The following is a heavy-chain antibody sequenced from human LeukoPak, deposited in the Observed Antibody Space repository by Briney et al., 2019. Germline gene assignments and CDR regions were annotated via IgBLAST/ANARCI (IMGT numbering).Heavy chain of an antibody. Sequence: ASETLSLTCTVSGGSISSYYWSWIRQPPGKGLVWIGYIYYSGSTNYNPSLKSRVTISVDTSKNQFSLKLSSVTAADTAVYYCARQHYYDSSGYYLDYWGQGTLVTVSS. D-gene: IGHD3-22*01. CDR1: GGSISSYY. CDR2: IYYSGST. CDR3: ARQHYYDSSGYYLDY. J-gene: IGHJ4*02. V-gene: IGHV4-59*08.